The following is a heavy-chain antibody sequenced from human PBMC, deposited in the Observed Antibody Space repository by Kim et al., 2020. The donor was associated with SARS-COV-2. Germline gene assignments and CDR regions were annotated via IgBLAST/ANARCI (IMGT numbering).Heavy chain of an antibody. Sequence: SETLSLTCTVSGGSISSGGYYWSWIRQHPGKGLEWIGYIYYSWSTNYNPALQSQVTISVDTSKNQFSLNLPSVTAADTAVYYCARGGVLYYSLYWGQGTLVTVSS. J-gene: IGHJ4*02. CDR1: GGSISSGGYY. V-gene: IGHV4-31*01. D-gene: IGHD2-8*01. CDR2: IYYSWST. CDR3: ARGGVLYYSLY.